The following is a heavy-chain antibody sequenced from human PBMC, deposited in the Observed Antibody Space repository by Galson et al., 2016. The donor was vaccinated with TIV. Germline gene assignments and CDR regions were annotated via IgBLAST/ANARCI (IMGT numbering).Heavy chain of an antibody. Sequence: SVKVSCKASGYTFTVHPIHWVRQAPGQRPGWMGWINAGNGDTKYSQRFQGRVTFTRDTSASTAYMEQSSLTSEDTAVYYYARPPYCGDYCYKYDSWGQGTLVTVSS. CDR2: INAGNGDT. V-gene: IGHV1-3*01. CDR1: GYTFTVHP. CDR3: ARPPYCGDYCYKYDS. J-gene: IGHJ4*02. D-gene: IGHD2-21*01.